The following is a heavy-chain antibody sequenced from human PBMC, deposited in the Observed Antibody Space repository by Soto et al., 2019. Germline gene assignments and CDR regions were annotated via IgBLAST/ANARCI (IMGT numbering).Heavy chain of an antibody. D-gene: IGHD4-17*01. V-gene: IGHV1-3*01. Sequence: ASVKVSCKASGYTFTSYAMHWVRQAPGQRLEWMGWINAGNGNTKCSQKFQGRVTITRDTSASTAYMELSSLRSEDTAVYYCARDFVGYGDYYYYYYYMDVWGKGTTVTAP. CDR3: ARDFVGYGDYYYYYYYMDV. CDR1: GYTFTSYA. CDR2: INAGNGNT. J-gene: IGHJ6*03.